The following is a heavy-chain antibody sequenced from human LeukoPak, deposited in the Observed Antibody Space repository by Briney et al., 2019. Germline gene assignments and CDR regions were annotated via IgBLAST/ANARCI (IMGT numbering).Heavy chain of an antibody. CDR3: AKQSSAWHWFDS. J-gene: IGHJ5*01. CDR1: GYNFNNYW. D-gene: IGHD6-19*01. CDR2: VNPGASET. Sequence: GESLKISCKGSGYNFNNYWIGWVRQMPGKDLEWVGIVNPGASETRYSPSFQGQVTISVDKSITTAYLQWGSLQASDTAMYYCAKQSSAWHWFDSWGQGTLVTVSS. V-gene: IGHV5-51*01.